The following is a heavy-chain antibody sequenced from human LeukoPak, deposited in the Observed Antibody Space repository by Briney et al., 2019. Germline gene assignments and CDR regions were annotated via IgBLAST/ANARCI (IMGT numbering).Heavy chain of an antibody. V-gene: IGHV5-51*01. Sequence: GESLDFCYKGAGYNFTSYGIGWVRQMPGKGLEWMGIISPGDSDTRYSPSFQGQDTISADKSINTAYLQWSSLKAPDTAMYYCANSFLDGFDPWGQATQVTLSS. CDR1: GYNFTSYG. D-gene: IGHD2-15*01. J-gene: IGHJ5*02. CDR3: ANSFLDGFDP. CDR2: ISPGDSDT.